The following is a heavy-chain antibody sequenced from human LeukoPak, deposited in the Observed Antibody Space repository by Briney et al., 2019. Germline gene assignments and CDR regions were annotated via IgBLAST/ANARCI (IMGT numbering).Heavy chain of an antibody. CDR2: INQDASEI. V-gene: IGHV3-7*01. Sequence: GGSLRLSCAASGFTFSTDRRTWYRQAPGKGLEWVGNINQDASEINYVDSVRGRFTISRDNAKNSLHLQMNSLRAEHTAVYYGATDRDNSDWQKRFDSWGQGTLVTVSS. D-gene: IGHD2-21*02. CDR3: ATDRDNSDWQKRFDS. J-gene: IGHJ4*02. CDR1: GFTFSTDR.